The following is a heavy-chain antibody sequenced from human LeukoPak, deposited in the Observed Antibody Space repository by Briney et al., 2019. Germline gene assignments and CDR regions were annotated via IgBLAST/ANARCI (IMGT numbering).Heavy chain of an antibody. D-gene: IGHD2-2*01. CDR1: GGTFSSYA. Sequence: SVKVSCKASGGTFSSYAISWVRQAPGQGLGWMGRIIPILGIANYAQKFQGRVTITADKSTSTAYMELSSLRSEDTAVYYCARSYCSSTSCYYYFDYWGQGTLVTVSS. V-gene: IGHV1-69*04. CDR2: IIPILGIA. CDR3: ARSYCSSTSCYYYFDY. J-gene: IGHJ4*02.